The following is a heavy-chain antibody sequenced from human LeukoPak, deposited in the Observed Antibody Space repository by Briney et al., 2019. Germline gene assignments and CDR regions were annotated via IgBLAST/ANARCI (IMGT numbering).Heavy chain of an antibody. D-gene: IGHD3-9*01. CDR3: ARLGRYDILTDSYPQRSWHYDY. V-gene: IGHV5-51*01. Sequence: GESLKISCKGSGYSFSNYWIGWVRQLPGKGPEHVGIIYPDDSNSPSFQGQVTISADKSVNTAYLQWNSLKASDTAMYYCARLGRYDILTDSYPQRSWHYDYWGQGTLVIVSS. J-gene: IGHJ4*02. CDR2: IYPDDSN. CDR1: GYSFSNYW.